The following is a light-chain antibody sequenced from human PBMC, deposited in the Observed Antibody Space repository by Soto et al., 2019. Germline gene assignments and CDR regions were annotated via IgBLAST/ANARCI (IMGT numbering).Light chain of an antibody. J-gene: IGKJ2*01. CDR1: QSLLHDNGFNY. V-gene: IGKV2-28*01. Sequence: EIVMTQSPLPLPVTPGEPASISCRSSQSLLHDNGFNYLDWYLQKPGQSPQLLIYLGSNRASGVPDRFIGSGSGTDFTLNINRVEAEDVGVYYCLQTLQTPPTFGQGTKLEIK. CDR2: LGS. CDR3: LQTLQTPPT.